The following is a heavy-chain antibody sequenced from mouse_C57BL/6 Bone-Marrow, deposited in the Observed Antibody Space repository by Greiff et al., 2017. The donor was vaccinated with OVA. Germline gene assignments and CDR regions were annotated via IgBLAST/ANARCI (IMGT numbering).Heavy chain of an antibody. CDR2: IDPSDSYT. CDR1: GYTFTSYW. CDR3: ARASGYDGYYPFAY. D-gene: IGHD2-3*01. Sequence: QVPLQQPGAELVRPGTSVKLSCKASGYTFTSYWMHWVKQRPGQGLEWIGVIDPSDSYTNYNQKFKGKATLTVDTSSSTAYMQLSSLTSEDSAVYYCARASGYDGYYPFAYWGQGTLVTVSA. V-gene: IGHV1-59*01. J-gene: IGHJ3*01.